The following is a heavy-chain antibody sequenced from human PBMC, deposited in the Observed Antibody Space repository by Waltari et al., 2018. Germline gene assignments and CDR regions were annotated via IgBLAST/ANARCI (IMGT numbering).Heavy chain of an antibody. CDR2: IWIVVVDE. CDR1: GFTFSNYA. Sequence: QVQLVESGGSVVQPGRSLRLSCAASGFTFSNYAMHWVCQAPGKGLGLLSVIWIVVVDEYYAYSVLCLFTISIYNSMYILYLYINFLRVEDMAVYYCVCGSYVYYF. D-gene: IGHD3-10*02. CDR3: VCGSYVYYF. J-gene: IGHJ4*01. V-gene: IGHV3-33*01.